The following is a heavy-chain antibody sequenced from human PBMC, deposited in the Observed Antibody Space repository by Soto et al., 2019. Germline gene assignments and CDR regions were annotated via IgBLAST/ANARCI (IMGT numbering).Heavy chain of an antibody. D-gene: IGHD5-12*01. Sequence: SGGSLRLSCAASGFTFSNAWMSWVRQAPGKGLEWVGRIKSKTDGGTTDYAAPVKGRFTISRDDSKNTLYLQMNSLKTEDTAVYYCTTAPVATMMGYYYYGMDVWGQGTTVTVSS. CDR1: GFTFSNAW. J-gene: IGHJ6*02. CDR2: IKSKTDGGTT. V-gene: IGHV3-15*01. CDR3: TTAPVATMMGYYYYGMDV.